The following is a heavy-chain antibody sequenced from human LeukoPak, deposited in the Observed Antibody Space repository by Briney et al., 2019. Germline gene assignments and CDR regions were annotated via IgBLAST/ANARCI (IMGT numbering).Heavy chain of an antibody. V-gene: IGHV3-49*02. D-gene: IGHD6-19*01. J-gene: IGHJ4*02. CDR1: GFPFGDYP. Sequence: GGPLSLSCPASGFPFGDYPMSWVGKAPGKGLEGVGFFRSKAYGGTTEYAASVKGRFTISRDDSKSIAYLQMNSLETEDTAVYYCTRASEQWLGRLDYWGQGTLVTVSS. CDR2: FRSKAYGGTT. CDR3: TRASEQWLGRLDY.